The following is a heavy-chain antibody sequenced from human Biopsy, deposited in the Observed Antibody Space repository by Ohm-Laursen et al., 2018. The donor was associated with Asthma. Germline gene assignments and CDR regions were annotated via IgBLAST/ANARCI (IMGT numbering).Heavy chain of an antibody. CDR3: ARDANIYYDSSGYYYNYYYGMDV. CDR1: GFNFDDYG. J-gene: IGHJ6*02. D-gene: IGHD3-22*01. V-gene: IGHV3-9*01. CDR2: ISWNSVSI. Sequence: SLRLSCAASGFNFDDYGMNWVRQGPGKGLEWVAGISWNSVSIAYADSVRGRFTISRDNAKNSLYLQMNSLRAEDTAVYYCARDANIYYDSSGYYYNYYYGMDVWGQGTTVTVSS.